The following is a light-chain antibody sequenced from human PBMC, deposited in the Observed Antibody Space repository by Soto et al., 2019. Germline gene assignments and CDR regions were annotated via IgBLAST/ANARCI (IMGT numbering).Light chain of an antibody. CDR1: QTVGRNY. V-gene: IGKV3-20*01. CDR2: HAS. J-gene: IGKJ4*01. CDR3: QQYAASPLT. Sequence: EIVLTQSPGTLSLPPGERATLSCRASQTVGRNYLAWYQQKPGQAPRLLIYHASNRATGIPDRFSGSGSGTDFTLTISRLEPEDFAVYYCQQYAASPLTFGGGAKVEI.